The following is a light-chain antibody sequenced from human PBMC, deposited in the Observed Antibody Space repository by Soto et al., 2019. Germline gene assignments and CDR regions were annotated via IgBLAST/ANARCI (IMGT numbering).Light chain of an antibody. CDR2: DAS. J-gene: IGKJ4*01. Sequence: ETVLTQSPAPLSLSPGERATLSCRASQSVARYLAWYQQRPGQAPRLLIYDASKRATGIPVRFSGSGSGTDFTLTISSLEPEDFAVYYCQQRANWPPLFGGGTKVEIK. CDR3: QQRANWPPL. CDR1: QSVARY. V-gene: IGKV3-11*01.